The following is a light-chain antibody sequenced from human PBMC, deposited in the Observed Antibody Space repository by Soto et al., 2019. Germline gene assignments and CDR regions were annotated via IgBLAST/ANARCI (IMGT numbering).Light chain of an antibody. CDR1: QTISSSA. Sequence: EIVLTQSPGTLSLSPGERATLSCRASQTISSSALAWYQQKGGQAPRLLIYGTSRSATGIPDRFSGSGSGTDFTLNISRLEPEDFAVYYCQQYGSSYTFGQGTKLQIK. V-gene: IGKV3-20*01. CDR2: GTS. CDR3: QQYGSSYT. J-gene: IGKJ2*01.